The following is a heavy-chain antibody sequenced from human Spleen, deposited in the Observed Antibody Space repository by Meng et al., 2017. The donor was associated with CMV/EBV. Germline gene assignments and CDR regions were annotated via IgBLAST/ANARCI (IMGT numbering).Heavy chain of an antibody. J-gene: IGHJ5*02. D-gene: IGHD3-3*01. CDR2: INHSGST. CDR1: GGSISGDY. Sequence: GSLRLSCAVSGGSISGDYWSWIRQPPGKGLEWIGEINHSGSTNYNPSLKSRVTISVDTSKNQSSLKLSSVTAADTAVYYCARGPVYWSAPRWFDPWGQGTLVTVSS. CDR3: ARGPVYWSAPRWFDP. V-gene: IGHV4-34*01.